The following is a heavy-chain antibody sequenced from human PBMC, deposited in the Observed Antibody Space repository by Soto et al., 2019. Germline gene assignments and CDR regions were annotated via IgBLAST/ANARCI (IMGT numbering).Heavy chain of an antibody. V-gene: IGHV1-69*13. D-gene: IGHD3-22*01. J-gene: IGHJ3*02. CDR3: ARGRKAMIVGLGPANDAFDI. CDR1: GGTFSSYA. CDR2: IIPIFGTA. Sequence: SVKVSCKASGGTFSSYAISWVRQAPGQGLKWMGGIIPIFGTANYAQKFQGRVTITADESTSTAYMELSSLRSEDTAVYYCARGRKAMIVGLGPANDAFDIWVQGTMVTVSS.